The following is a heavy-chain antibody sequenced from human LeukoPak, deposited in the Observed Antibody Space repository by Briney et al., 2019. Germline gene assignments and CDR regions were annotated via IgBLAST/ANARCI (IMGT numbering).Heavy chain of an antibody. J-gene: IGHJ4*02. V-gene: IGHV4-39*01. D-gene: IGHD4-11*01. Sequence: SETLSLTCTVSGDSISSSSSYWGWIRQPPGKGLEWIGSIFYSGSTYYNPSLKSRVTISIVASKNQFSLKLSSVTAADTAVYYCARMKTTWPSYWGQGTLVTVSS. CDR2: IFYSGST. CDR1: GDSISSSSSY. CDR3: ARMKTTWPSY.